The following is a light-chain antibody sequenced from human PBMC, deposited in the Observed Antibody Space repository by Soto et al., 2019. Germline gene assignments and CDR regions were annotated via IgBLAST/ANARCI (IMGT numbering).Light chain of an antibody. CDR1: QSISNH. CDR3: QQCDQLPLT. CDR2: DAS. J-gene: IGKJ4*01. Sequence: DIQMTQSPSSLSASVEDRVIITCRASQSISNHLNWYQQKPGKAPKLLIYDASKLETGVPSRFSGSGSATDFTLTISSLQAEDIARYYCQQCDQLPLTFGGGTKVDIK. V-gene: IGKV1-33*01.